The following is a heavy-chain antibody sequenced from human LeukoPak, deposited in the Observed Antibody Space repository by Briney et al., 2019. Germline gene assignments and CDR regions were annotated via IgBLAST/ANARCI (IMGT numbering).Heavy chain of an antibody. V-gene: IGHV3-66*01. Sequence: PGGSVRLSCAASGFTVSSNYMSWVGQAPGKGLEWVSVLYSGGSKYYADSVKGRFTISRDTSKNTLYLQMNSLRAEDTAVYYCARVFGATNFDFWGQGNLVPVSS. CDR2: LYSGGSK. D-gene: IGHD4/OR15-4a*01. J-gene: IGHJ4*02. CDR3: ARVFGATNFDF. CDR1: GFTVSSNY.